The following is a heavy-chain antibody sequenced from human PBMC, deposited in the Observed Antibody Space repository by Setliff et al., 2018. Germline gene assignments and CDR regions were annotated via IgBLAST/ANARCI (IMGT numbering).Heavy chain of an antibody. D-gene: IGHD2-2*01. V-gene: IGHV1-2*02. Sequence: ASVKVSCKASGYSFTGYQIYWMRLAPGQGLEWMGWINPNSGVANYARRFEGRVTLTSDTSISTVYLEVNSLRSDDTAVYFCARDSASCDSTSCYWAVNWFDPWGQGTLVTVSS. CDR1: GYSFTGYQ. CDR3: ARDSASCDSTSCYWAVNWFDP. CDR2: INPNSGVA. J-gene: IGHJ5*02.